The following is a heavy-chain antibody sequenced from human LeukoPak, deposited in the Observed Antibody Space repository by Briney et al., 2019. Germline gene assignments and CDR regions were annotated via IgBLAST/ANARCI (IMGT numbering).Heavy chain of an antibody. D-gene: IGHD3-3*02. CDR1: GFTFSNHW. CDR2: ISSSSIYI. CDR3: ARAAINIPGIRVSFDY. Sequence: GGSLRLSCEASGFTFSNHWMHWVRQAPGKGLEWVSSISSSSIYIYYADSLKGRFTISRDNAKTSLFLQINSLRAEDTAVYYCARAAINIPGIRVSFDYWGQGTLVTVSS. V-gene: IGHV3-21*01. J-gene: IGHJ4*02.